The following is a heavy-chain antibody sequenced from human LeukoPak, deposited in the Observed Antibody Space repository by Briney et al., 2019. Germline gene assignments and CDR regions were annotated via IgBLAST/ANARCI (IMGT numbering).Heavy chain of an antibody. CDR3: AGQYYDFWSGYFPLDY. CDR2: IYYSGST. V-gene: IGHV4-59*05. Sequence: SETLSLTCTVSGGSISSYYWSWIRQPPGKGLDWIGSIYYSGSTYYNPSLKSRVTISVDTSKNQFSPKLSSVTAADTAVYYCAGQYYDFWSGYFPLDYWGQGTLVTVSS. CDR1: GGSISSYY. J-gene: IGHJ4*02. D-gene: IGHD3-3*01.